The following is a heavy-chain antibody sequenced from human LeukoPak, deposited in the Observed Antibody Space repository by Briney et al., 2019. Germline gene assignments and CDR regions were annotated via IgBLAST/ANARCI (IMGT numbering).Heavy chain of an antibody. CDR1: GDSVSSNSAA. Sequence: SQTLSLTCAISGDSVSSNSAAWNWIRQSPSRGLEWLGRTYYRSKWYNEYAVSVKSRISIDPDTSKNQFSLQLNSVTPEDTAVYYCAREYKYGDYRLDYWGQGTLVTVSS. CDR3: AREYKYGDYRLDY. D-gene: IGHD4-17*01. CDR2: TYYRSKWYN. J-gene: IGHJ4*02. V-gene: IGHV6-1*01.